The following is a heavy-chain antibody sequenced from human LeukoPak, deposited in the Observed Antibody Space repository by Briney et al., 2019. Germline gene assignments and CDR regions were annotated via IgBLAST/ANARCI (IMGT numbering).Heavy chain of an antibody. Sequence: PGGSLRLSCAASGFTISSYWMSWVRQAPGKGLEWVANIKQDGSEKLYVDSVKGRFTISRDNAKNSLYLQMNSLRAEDTAVYYCAREKPGWTGYSAFDYWGQGTLVTVSS. CDR3: AREKPGWTGYSAFDY. D-gene: IGHD5-18*01. CDR1: GFTISSYW. CDR2: IKQDGSEK. J-gene: IGHJ4*02. V-gene: IGHV3-7*01.